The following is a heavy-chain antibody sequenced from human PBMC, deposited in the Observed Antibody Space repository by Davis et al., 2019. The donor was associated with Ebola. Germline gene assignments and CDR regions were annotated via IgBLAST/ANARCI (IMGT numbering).Heavy chain of an antibody. D-gene: IGHD3-22*01. CDR2: IYYSGST. CDR3: ARVTDYYDSDDAFDI. J-gene: IGHJ3*02. CDR1: GGSISSYY. V-gene: IGHV4-59*01. Sequence: PSETLSLTCTVSGGSISSYYWSWIRQPPGKGLEWMGYIYYSGSTNYNPSLKSRVTISVDTSKNQFSLKLSSVTAADTAVYYCARVTDYYDSDDAFDIWGQGTMVTVSS.